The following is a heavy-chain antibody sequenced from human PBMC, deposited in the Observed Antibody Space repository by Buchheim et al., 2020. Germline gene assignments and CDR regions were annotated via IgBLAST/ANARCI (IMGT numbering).Heavy chain of an antibody. CDR2: ISNDGSNK. J-gene: IGHJ4*02. CDR3: AKDGVDTAKVLGMGY. D-gene: IGHD5-18*01. Sequence: QVQLVESGGGVVQPGRSLRLSCAASGFTFSSYGMHWVRQAPGKGLEWVAVISNDGSNKYYADSVKGRFTISRDNSKNTLYLQMNSLRAEDTAVYYCAKDGVDTAKVLGMGYWGQGTL. CDR1: GFTFSSYG. V-gene: IGHV3-30*18.